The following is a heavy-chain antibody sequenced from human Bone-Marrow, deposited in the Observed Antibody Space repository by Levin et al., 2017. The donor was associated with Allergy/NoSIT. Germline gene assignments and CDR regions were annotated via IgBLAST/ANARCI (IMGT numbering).Heavy chain of an antibody. CDR3: AREEDWSFDY. Sequence: GGSLRLSCAASGFTFSRYWMSWVRQAPGKGLEWVANIKQDGSVKYYVESVEGRFTISRDNAENSLSLQMNSLRGEDTAVYYCAREEDWSFDYWGQGTLVTVSS. V-gene: IGHV3-7*01. CDR2: IKQDGSVK. J-gene: IGHJ4*02. CDR1: GFTFSRYW. D-gene: IGHD2-21*01.